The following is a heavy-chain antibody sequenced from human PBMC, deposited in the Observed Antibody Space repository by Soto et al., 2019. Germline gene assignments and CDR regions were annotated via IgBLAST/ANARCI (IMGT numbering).Heavy chain of an antibody. J-gene: IGHJ4*02. CDR2: IKQDGSEK. D-gene: IGHD3-22*01. V-gene: IGHV3-7*01. CDR3: ARDAYYDESSGYFDY. Sequence: EVQLVESGGGLVQPGGSLRLSCAASGFIFNNYWMTWVRQAPGKGLEWVANIKQDGSEKYYVDSVKGRFTISSDNAKNSLYLQMTSLRADDTAVYYCARDAYYDESSGYFDYWGQGTLVSVSS. CDR1: GFIFNNYW.